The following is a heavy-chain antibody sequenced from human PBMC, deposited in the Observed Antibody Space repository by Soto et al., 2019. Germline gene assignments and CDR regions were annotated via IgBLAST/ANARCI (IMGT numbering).Heavy chain of an antibody. CDR1: GGSFSGYY. CDR3: ARDKITGLFHH. Sequence: PSETLSLTCAVDGGSFSGYYWTWIRQPPGTGLEWIGEINHSGSTNYNPSLKSRVTISVDTSKNQFSLKLTSVTAADTAVYYCARDKITGLFHHWGQGTLVTVSS. CDR2: INHSGST. J-gene: IGHJ1*01. V-gene: IGHV4-34*01. D-gene: IGHD2-8*02.